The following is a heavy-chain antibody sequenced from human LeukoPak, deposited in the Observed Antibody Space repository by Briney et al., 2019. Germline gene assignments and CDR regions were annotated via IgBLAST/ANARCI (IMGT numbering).Heavy chain of an antibody. CDR3: ARGVYSGSFFGN. D-gene: IGHD1-26*01. CDR1: GFTFNSYW. CDR2: INSDGSST. Sequence: PGGSLRLSCAASGFTFNSYWMHWVRQAPGKGLVWVSHINSDGSSTSYADSVKGRFTISRDNAKNTVYLQMNSLRAEDTAVYYCARGVYSGSFFGNWGQGTLVTVSS. J-gene: IGHJ4*02. V-gene: IGHV3-74*01.